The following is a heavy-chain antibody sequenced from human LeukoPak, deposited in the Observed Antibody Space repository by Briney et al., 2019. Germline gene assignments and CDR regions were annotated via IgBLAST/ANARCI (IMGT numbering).Heavy chain of an antibody. D-gene: IGHD1-26*01. CDR1: GFTFSNYG. V-gene: IGHV3-33*06. CDR3: AKVRREGELDY. Sequence: PGRSLRLSCAASGFTFSNYGMHWVRQAPGKGLEWVAVIWYDGSNKYYADSVKGRFTISRDNSKNTLYLQMNSMRAEDTAVYYCAKVRREGELDYWGQGTLVTVSS. CDR2: IWYDGSNK. J-gene: IGHJ4*02.